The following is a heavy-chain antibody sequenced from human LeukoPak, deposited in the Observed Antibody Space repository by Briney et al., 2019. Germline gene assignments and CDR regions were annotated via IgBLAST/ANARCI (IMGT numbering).Heavy chain of an antibody. V-gene: IGHV4-59*01. D-gene: IGHD3-22*01. CDR1: GGPISTYY. CDR3: ARIYYDSGAYYRRAFDI. CDR2: IYNSGST. J-gene: IGHJ3*02. Sequence: RPSETLSLTCTVSGGPISTYYWSWIRQPPGKGLEWIAYIYNSGSTNSNPSLKSRVTISVDTSKNQFSLRLSSVTAADTAVYYCARIYYDSGAYYRRAFDIWGQGTMVSVSS.